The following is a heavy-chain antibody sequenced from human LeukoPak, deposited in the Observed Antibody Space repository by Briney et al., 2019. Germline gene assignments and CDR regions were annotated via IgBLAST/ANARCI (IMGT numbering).Heavy chain of an antibody. CDR1: RYTFTGYY. CDR2: INPDNGDT. Sequence: PGASVKVSCKASRYTFTGYYMHWVRQAPGQGLEWMGWINPDNGDTNSAQKFQGRVTMTRDTSISTAYMELGRLTSDDTAMYYCARGPGYSGYDLDYWGQGTLVTVSS. J-gene: IGHJ4*02. D-gene: IGHD5-12*01. CDR3: ARGPGYSGYDLDY. V-gene: IGHV1-2*02.